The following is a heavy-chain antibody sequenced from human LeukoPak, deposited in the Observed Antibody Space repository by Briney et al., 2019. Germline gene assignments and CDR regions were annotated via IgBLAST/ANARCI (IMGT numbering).Heavy chain of an antibody. CDR2: INHSGST. D-gene: IGHD3-3*01. CDR1: GESFSGYY. CDR3: ARGLGIFGVSWFDP. J-gene: IGHJ5*02. V-gene: IGHV4-34*01. Sequence: SETLSLTCTVYGESFSGYYWSWIRQPPGKGLEWIGEINHSGSTNYNPSLKSRVTISVDTSKHQFSLKLTSVPAADTAVYYCARGLGIFGVSWFDPWGQGTLVTVSS.